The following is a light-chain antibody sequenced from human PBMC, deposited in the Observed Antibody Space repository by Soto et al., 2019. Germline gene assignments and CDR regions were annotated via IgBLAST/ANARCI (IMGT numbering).Light chain of an antibody. CDR1: QSISTW. Sequence: DIQMTQSPSTLSASVGDRVTITCRASQSISTWLAWYQQKPGEAPKLRIYEGFTLERGVPSRFSGSGSGTEFTLTISSLQPDDFATFYCQQYNTYSRTFGQGTKVEVK. CDR2: EGF. CDR3: QQYNTYSRT. J-gene: IGKJ1*01. V-gene: IGKV1-5*03.